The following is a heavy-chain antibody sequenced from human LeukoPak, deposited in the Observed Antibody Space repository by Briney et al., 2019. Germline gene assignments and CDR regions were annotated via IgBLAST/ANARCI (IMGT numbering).Heavy chain of an antibody. V-gene: IGHV3-21*01. CDR1: GFTFSSYS. CDR2: ISSSSSYI. D-gene: IGHD6-13*01. J-gene: IGHJ2*01. CDR3: ARAAYSSTWYSRYFDL. Sequence: GGSLRLSCAASGFTFSSYSMNWVRQAPGKGLEWVSSISSSSSYIYYADSVKGRFTISRENAKNSLYLQMNSLRAGDTAVYYCARAAYSSTWYSRYFDLWGRGTLVTVSS.